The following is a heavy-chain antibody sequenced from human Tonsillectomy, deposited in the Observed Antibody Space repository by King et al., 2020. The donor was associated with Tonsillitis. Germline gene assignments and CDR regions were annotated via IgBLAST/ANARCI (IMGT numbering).Heavy chain of an antibody. CDR1: GFTFSDYY. D-gene: IGHD3-22*01. J-gene: IGHJ4*02. CDR2: ISSSGSTI. CDR3: ARAPHWSGGYLDY. V-gene: IGHV3-11*01. Sequence: VQLVESGGGLVKPGGSLRLSCAASGFTFSDYYMTWIRQAPGKGLEWVSYISSSGSTIHYADSVKGRFTISRDNAKHSLYLQMDSLRAEDTAVYYCARAPHWSGGYLDYWGQGTVVTVSS.